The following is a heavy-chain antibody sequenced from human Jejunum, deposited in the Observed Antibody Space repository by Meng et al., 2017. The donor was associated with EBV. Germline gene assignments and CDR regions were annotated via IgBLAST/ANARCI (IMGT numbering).Heavy chain of an antibody. V-gene: IGHV4-61*01. Sequence: QLQLQESGPVLVKPSETLSLTCSVSGGSVNSGNVYWSWIRQPPGKGLEWIGYIYYSGSTNYIPSLKSRVTISLDTSKNQFSLKLSSVTAADTAVYYCAGLRYSGYDRAFDYWGQGALVTVSS. J-gene: IGHJ4*02. D-gene: IGHD5-12*01. CDR1: GGSVNSGNVY. CDR3: AGLRYSGYDRAFDY. CDR2: IYYSGST.